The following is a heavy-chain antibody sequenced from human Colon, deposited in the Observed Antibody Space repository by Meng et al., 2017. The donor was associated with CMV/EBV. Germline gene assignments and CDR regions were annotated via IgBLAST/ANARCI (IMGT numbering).Heavy chain of an antibody. D-gene: IGHD3-16*02. J-gene: IGHJ5*01. CDR3: ARTVYDWGSYRSNCFDS. CDR2: IYWDGKK. V-gene: IGHV2-5*02. CDR1: FSLDSRRVG. Sequence: FSLDSRRVGVASIRQPPRQALEWLAVIYWDGKKYYSPSLEHRLTITKDTSTNQVVLTLTNVDPVDTATYYCARTVYDWGSYRSNCFDSWGQGNLVTVSS.